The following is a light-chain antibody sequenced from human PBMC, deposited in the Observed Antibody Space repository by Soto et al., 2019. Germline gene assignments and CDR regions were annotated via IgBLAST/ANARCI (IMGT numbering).Light chain of an antibody. CDR2: DAS. V-gene: IGKV3-11*01. Sequence: EIVLTQSPATLSLSPGERANLSFRASRSVNSYLDWYQQKPGQGPRLLIYDASNRATGIPARFSGSGSGTDFTLPISSLEPEDLAVYYCQQRSNWPPAFGGGTKVEIK. CDR1: RSVNSY. J-gene: IGKJ4*01. CDR3: QQRSNWPPA.